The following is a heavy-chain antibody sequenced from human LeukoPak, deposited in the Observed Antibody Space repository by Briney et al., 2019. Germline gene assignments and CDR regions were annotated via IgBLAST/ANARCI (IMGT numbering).Heavy chain of an antibody. CDR3: ARESSSWYPNWFDP. D-gene: IGHD6-13*01. Sequence: GGSLRLSCAASGFTFSSYSMNWVRQAPGKGLEWVSYISSSSSTIYYADSVKGRFTISRDNAKNSLYLQMNSLRAEDTAVYYCARESSSWYPNWFDPWGQGTLVTVSS. J-gene: IGHJ5*02. CDR1: GFTFSSYS. CDR2: ISSSSSTI. V-gene: IGHV3-48*01.